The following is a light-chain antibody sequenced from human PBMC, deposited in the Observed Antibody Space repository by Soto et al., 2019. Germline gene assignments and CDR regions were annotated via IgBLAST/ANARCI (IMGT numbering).Light chain of an antibody. J-gene: IGKJ5*01. CDR2: DSS. Sequence: DIQMTQSPSSLSASVGDRVTIICQASQDINNSLNWYQQKPGKAPKLLIYDSSNLEIGVPSRFSGSGYGTRFSFTISSLQPEDIATYYCQQFDNLPFTFGQGTRLEIK. CDR3: QQFDNLPFT. CDR1: QDINNS. V-gene: IGKV1-33*01.